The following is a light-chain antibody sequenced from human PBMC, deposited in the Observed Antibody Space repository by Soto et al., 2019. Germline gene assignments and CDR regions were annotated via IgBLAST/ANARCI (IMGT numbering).Light chain of an antibody. J-gene: IGLJ2*01. V-gene: IGLV2-14*01. Sequence: QSALTQPASVSGSPGQSITISCSGTSSDVGGYNYVSWYQQHPGNAPKLMIYDVSNRPSGVSNRFSGSKSGNTASLTISGLQAEDEADYYCSSYTGSTTLVLFGGGTQLTVL. CDR3: SSYTGSTTLVL. CDR1: SSDVGGYNY. CDR2: DVS.